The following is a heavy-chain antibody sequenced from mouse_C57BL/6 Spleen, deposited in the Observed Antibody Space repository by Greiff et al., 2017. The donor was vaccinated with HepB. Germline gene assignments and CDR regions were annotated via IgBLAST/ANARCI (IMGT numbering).Heavy chain of an antibody. D-gene: IGHD2-3*01. J-gene: IGHJ1*03. CDR2: IWSGGST. V-gene: IGHV2-2*01. CDR1: GFSLTSYG. Sequence: QVQLQQSGPGLVQPSQSLSITCTVSGFSLTSYGVHWVRQSPGKGLEWLGVIWSGGSTDYNAAFISRLSISKDNSKSQVFFKMNSLQADDTAIYYCAINGGWLLRDFDVWGTGTTGTVSS. CDR3: AINGGWLLRDFDV.